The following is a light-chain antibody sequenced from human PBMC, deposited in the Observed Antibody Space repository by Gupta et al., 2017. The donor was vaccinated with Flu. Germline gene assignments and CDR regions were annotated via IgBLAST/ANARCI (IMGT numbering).Light chain of an antibody. CDR1: RNNVGNEG. CDR2: RNN. Sequence: NRNNVGNEGVAWLQQHQGHPPKLLSFRNNRRPSGISERFSALRSGNTVSLTITALQAEDEADYYCSAWDSSLNEWVFGGGTKLTVL. V-gene: IGLV10-54*04. CDR3: SAWDSSLNEWV. J-gene: IGLJ3*02.